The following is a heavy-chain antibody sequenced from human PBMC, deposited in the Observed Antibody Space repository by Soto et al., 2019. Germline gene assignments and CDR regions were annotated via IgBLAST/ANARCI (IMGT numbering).Heavy chain of an antibody. Sequence: QVQLVQSGAEVRKPGSSVNVSCKAFGGIFSTFSITWVRQAPGQGLEWMGGIIPLFNTSKYAQQFQGRVTMTADESTSTGYIELKSIISEATAVYYCSRAIRGAGDYDPYCLDVWGQGTTVTVSS. J-gene: IGHJ6*02. V-gene: IGHV1-69*01. CDR1: GGIFSTFS. CDR2: IIPLFNTS. CDR3: SRAIRGAGDYDPYCLDV. D-gene: IGHD3-16*01.